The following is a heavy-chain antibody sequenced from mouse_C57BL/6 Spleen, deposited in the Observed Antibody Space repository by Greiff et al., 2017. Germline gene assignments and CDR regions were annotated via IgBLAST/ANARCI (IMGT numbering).Heavy chain of an antibody. D-gene: IGHD3-2*02. V-gene: IGHV1-26*01. CDR1: GYTFTDYY. CDR2: INPNNGGT. Sequence: EVKLQQSGPELVKPGASVKISCKASGYTFTDYYMNWVKQSHGKSLEWIGDINPNNGGTSYNQKFKGKATLTVDKSSSTAYMELRSLTSEDSAVYYCARTAQATRYAMDYWGQGTSVTVSS. CDR3: ARTAQATRYAMDY. J-gene: IGHJ4*01.